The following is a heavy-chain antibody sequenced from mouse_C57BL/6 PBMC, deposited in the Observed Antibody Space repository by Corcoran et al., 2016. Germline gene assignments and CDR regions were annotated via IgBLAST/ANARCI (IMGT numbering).Heavy chain of an antibody. V-gene: IGHV1-18*01. Sequence: EVQLQQSGPELVKPGASVKIPCKASGYTFTDYNMDWVKQSHGKSLEWIGDINPNNGGTIYNQKFKGKATLTVDKSSSTAYMEIRSLTSEDTAVYCCARSYESYWYFNVWGTGTTVTVSS. CDR1: GYTFTDYN. CDR3: ARSYESYWYFNV. D-gene: IGHD2-3*01. CDR2: INPNNGGT. J-gene: IGHJ1*03.